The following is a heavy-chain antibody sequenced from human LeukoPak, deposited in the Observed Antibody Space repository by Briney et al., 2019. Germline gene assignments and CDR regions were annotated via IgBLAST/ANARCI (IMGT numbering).Heavy chain of an antibody. CDR2: IYYSGST. CDR1: GGSISSYY. CDR3: AGNQGPPYCGGDCFVDY. D-gene: IGHD2-21*02. J-gene: IGHJ4*02. V-gene: IGHV4-59*12. Sequence: PSETLSLTCTVSGGSISSYYWSWIRQPPGKGLEWIGYIYYSGSTYYNPSLKSRVTISVDTSKNQFSLKLSSVTAADTAVYYCAGNQGPPYCGGDCFVDYWGQGTLVTVSS.